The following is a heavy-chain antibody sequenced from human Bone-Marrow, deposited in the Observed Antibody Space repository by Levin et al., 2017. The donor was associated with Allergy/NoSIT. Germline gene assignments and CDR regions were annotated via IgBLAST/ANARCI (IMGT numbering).Heavy chain of an antibody. J-gene: IGHJ4*02. CDR3: ARGTVPVNNPAFDY. CDR2: ILPANGIS. Sequence: NPGGSLRLSCKASGSTFTNNWIGWVRQMPGKGLEWMGIILPANGISRYGPSFQGQVTFSFDKSISTAYLQWTSLKASDTAIYYCARGTVPVNNPAFDYWGQGSLVTVSP. V-gene: IGHV5-51*01. D-gene: IGHD1-14*01. CDR1: GSTFTNNW.